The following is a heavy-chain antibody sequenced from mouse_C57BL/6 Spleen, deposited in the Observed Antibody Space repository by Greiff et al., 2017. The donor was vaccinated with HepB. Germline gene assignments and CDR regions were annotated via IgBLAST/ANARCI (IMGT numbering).Heavy chain of an antibody. CDR1: GYTFTSYW. Sequence: QVQLQQPGAELVKPGASVKLSCKASGYTFTSYWMQWVKQRPGQGLEWIGEIDPSDSYTNYNQKFKGKATLTVDTSSSTAYMQLSSLTSEDSAVYYCCVRTAREGAMDYWGQGTSVTVSS. CDR2: IDPSDSYT. J-gene: IGHJ4*01. V-gene: IGHV1-50*01. D-gene: IGHD3-1*01. CDR3: CVRTAREGAMDY.